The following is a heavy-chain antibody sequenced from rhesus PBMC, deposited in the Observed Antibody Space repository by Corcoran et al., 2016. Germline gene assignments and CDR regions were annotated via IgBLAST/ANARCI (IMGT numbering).Heavy chain of an antibody. CDR2: IDPSDSDT. Sequence: EVQLVQSGAEVKRPGESMKISCKTSGYSFTNYWNSWVRQFPGKGLEWMGAIDPSDSDTRYTPSFQGQVTISADNSISTAYLQWSSLKASDTATYYCARGWGTVTVFDFWGQGLRVTVSS. CDR1: GYSFTNYW. CDR3: ARGWGTVTVFDF. J-gene: IGHJ3*01. V-gene: IGHV5-2*01. D-gene: IGHD4-23*01.